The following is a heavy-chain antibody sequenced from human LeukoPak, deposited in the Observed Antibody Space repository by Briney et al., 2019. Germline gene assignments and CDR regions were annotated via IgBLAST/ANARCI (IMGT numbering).Heavy chain of an antibody. V-gene: IGHV1-46*01. Sequence: ASVKVSCKASGYTFSSYYMHWVRQAPGQGLEWMGIINPSGGSTSYAQKFQGRVTMTRDMSTSTVYMELSSLRSEDTAVYYCAREDAIAVAGTIYYYYMDVWGKGTMVTISS. CDR3: AREDAIAVAGTIYYYYMDV. D-gene: IGHD6-19*01. CDR2: INPSGGST. J-gene: IGHJ6*03. CDR1: GYTFSSYY.